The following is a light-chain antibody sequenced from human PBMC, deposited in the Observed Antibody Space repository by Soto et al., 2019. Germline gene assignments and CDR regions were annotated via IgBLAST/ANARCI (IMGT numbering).Light chain of an antibody. CDR3: QQYGSSPPWT. J-gene: IGKJ1*01. V-gene: IGKV3-20*01. Sequence: EIVLTQSPGTLSLSQGERATLSCRASQSVSSSYLAWYQQKPGQAPRLLIYGASSRATGIPDRFSGSGSGTDFTLTISRLEPEDFAMYYCQQYGSSPPWTFGQGTKVDIK. CDR1: QSVSSSY. CDR2: GAS.